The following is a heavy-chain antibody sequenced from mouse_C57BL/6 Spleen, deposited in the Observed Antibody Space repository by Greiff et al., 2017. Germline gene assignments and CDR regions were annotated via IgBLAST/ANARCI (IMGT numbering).Heavy chain of an antibody. Sequence: EVQLQQSGPGMVKPSQSLSLTCTVTGYSITSGYDWHWIRHFPGNKLEWMGYISYSGSTNYNPSLKSRISITHDTSKNHFFLKLNSVTTEDTATYYCARGGVITTLAGDYFDYWGQGTTLTVSS. CDR1: GYSITSGYD. CDR2: ISYSGST. V-gene: IGHV3-1*01. CDR3: ARGGVITTLAGDYFDY. D-gene: IGHD1-1*01. J-gene: IGHJ2*01.